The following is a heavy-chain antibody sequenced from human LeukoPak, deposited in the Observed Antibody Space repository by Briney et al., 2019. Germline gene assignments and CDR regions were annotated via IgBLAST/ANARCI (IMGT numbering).Heavy chain of an antibody. CDR1: GRTFSSYA. CDR2: IIPIFGTA. J-gene: IGHJ5*02. Sequence: SVKVSCKASGRTFSSYAISWVRQAPGQGLEWMGGIIPIFGTANYAQKFQGRVTITADESTSTAYMELSSLRSEDTAVYYCARLSSIAARGEWFDPWGQGTLVTVSS. CDR3: ARLSSIAARGEWFDP. V-gene: IGHV1-69*13. D-gene: IGHD6-6*01.